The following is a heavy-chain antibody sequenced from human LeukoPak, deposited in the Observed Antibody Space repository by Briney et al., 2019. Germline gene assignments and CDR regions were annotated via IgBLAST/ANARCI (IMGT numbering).Heavy chain of an antibody. Sequence: GGSLRLSCAASGFTVSSNYMSWVRQAPGKGLEWVSVIYSDSSTYYADSVKGRFTISRDNTKNTLNLQMNRLRVEDTAVYYCARDGDVEAARRDYYYGMDVWGQGTTVTVSS. D-gene: IGHD6-6*01. V-gene: IGHV3-53*01. CDR1: GFTVSSNY. CDR2: IYSDSST. J-gene: IGHJ6*02. CDR3: ARDGDVEAARRDYYYGMDV.